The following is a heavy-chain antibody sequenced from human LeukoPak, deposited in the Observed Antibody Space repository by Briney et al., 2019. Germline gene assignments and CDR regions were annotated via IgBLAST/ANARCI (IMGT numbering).Heavy chain of an antibody. CDR1: GYSFTSYG. V-gene: IGHV1-18*01. J-gene: IGHJ6*02. CDR3: ARERIVVVPAAIYYYGMDV. Sequence: ASVTLSCTASGYSFTSYGISWVRQAPGQGLEWMGWISAYNGNTNYAQKLQGRVTMTTDTSTRTAYMELRSLRSDDTAVYYCARERIVVVPAAIYYYGMDVWGQGTTVTVSS. D-gene: IGHD2-2*01. CDR2: ISAYNGNT.